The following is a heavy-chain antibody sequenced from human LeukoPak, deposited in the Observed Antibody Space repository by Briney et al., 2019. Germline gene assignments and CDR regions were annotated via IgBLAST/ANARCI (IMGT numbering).Heavy chain of an antibody. CDR1: GFTFSSYW. D-gene: IGHD5-12*01. J-gene: IGHJ6*03. CDR2: IKQDGSEK. Sequence: PGGSLRLSCAASGFTFSSYWMSWVRQAPGKGLEWVANIKQDGSEKYYVDSVKGRFTISRDNAKNSLYLQMNSLRAEDTAAYYCASRERGYSGYDSYYYMDVWGKGTTVTVSS. CDR3: ASRERGYSGYDSYYYMDV. V-gene: IGHV3-7*01.